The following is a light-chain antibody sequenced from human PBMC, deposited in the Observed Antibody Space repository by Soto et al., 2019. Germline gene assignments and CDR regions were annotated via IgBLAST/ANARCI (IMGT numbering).Light chain of an antibody. J-gene: IGKJ4*01. CDR2: DAS. CDR1: WTVRNNY. V-gene: IGKV3-20*01. CDR3: QQFSSYSLS. Sequence: LRQSPGTVSLSRGKRGTRSCRASWTVRNNYLAWYQQKPGQAPRLLIYDASSRATGIPDRFSGGGSGTDFTLTISRLEPEDFGLGYCQQFSSYSLSFGGGTKVDIK.